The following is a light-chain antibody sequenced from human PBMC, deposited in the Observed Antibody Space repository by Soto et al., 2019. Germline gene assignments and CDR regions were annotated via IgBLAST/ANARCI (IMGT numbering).Light chain of an antibody. J-gene: IGLJ2*01. V-gene: IGLV1-44*01. CDR3: AAWDASLNGVV. CDR1: RSNIGSNT. Sequence: QSVLTQPPSASGTPGQRVTISCSGSRSNIGSNTVNWYQQLPGTAPTLLIYSNNQRPSGVPDRFSGSKSGTSASLAISGLQSDADADYYCAAWDASLNGVVFGGGTKLTVL. CDR2: SNN.